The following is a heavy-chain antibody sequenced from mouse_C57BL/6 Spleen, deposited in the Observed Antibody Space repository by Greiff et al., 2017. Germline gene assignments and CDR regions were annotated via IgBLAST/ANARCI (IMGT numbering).Heavy chain of an antibody. CDR2: ISDGGSYT. Sequence: VQLKESGGGLVKPGGSLKLSCAASGFTFSSYAMSWVRQTPEKRLEWVATISDGGSYTYYPDNVKGRFTISRDNAKNNLYLQMSHLKSEDTAMYYCARDRSGYADYWGQGTTLTVSS. CDR3: ARDRSGYADY. V-gene: IGHV5-4*01. J-gene: IGHJ2*01. D-gene: IGHD3-2*02. CDR1: GFTFSSYA.